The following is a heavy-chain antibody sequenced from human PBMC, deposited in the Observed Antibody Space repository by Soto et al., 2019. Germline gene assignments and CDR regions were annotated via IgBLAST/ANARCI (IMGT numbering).Heavy chain of an antibody. J-gene: IGHJ4*02. Sequence: ASVKVSCETSGYTFTSYCISWVRQAPGQGLEWMGWISAYNGNTNYAQKLQGRVTMTTDTSTSTAYMELRSLRSDDTAVYYCARDQQGMAAAGSSFDYWGKGTLVTVSS. V-gene: IGHV1-18*01. CDR3: ARDQQGMAAAGSSFDY. D-gene: IGHD6-13*01. CDR1: GYTFTSYC. CDR2: ISAYNGNT.